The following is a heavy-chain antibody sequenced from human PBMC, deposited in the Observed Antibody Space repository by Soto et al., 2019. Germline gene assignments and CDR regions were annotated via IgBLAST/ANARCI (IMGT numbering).Heavy chain of an antibody. Sequence: SGPTLVNPTQTLTLTCTLSGFSLSSKGMRVSWIRQPPGKALEWLARIDWDDDKFYSPSLRTRLAISNGTSKNQVVLTMTNVDPMDTATYYCARSPGGFTVATYFFDYWGQGTLVTVSS. CDR1: GFSLSSKGMR. CDR3: ARSPGGFTVATYFFDY. CDR2: IDWDDDK. V-gene: IGHV2-70*04. J-gene: IGHJ4*02. D-gene: IGHD3-16*01.